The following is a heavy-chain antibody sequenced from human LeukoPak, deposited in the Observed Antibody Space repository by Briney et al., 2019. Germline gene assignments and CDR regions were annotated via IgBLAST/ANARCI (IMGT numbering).Heavy chain of an antibody. CDR3: ARLQADHSFGYLYYFDY. J-gene: IGHJ4*02. V-gene: IGHV4-39*01. CDR2: IYYSGST. D-gene: IGHD5-18*01. CDR1: GGSISSSSYY. Sequence: SETLSLTCTVSGGSISSSSYYWGWIRQPPGKGLEWIGSIYYSGSTYYNPSLKSRVTISVDTSQNQFSLKLSSVTAADTAVYYCARLQADHSFGYLYYFDYWGRGTLVTVSS.